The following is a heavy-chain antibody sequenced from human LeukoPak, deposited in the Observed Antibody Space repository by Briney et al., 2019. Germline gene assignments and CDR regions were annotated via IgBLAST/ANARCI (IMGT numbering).Heavy chain of an antibody. CDR2: VSGNNGHT. V-gene: IGHV1-18*01. Sequence: SSVKVSCKASGGTFSSYAISWVRQAPGQGLEWMGWVSGNNGHTKYAQTLQGRVTMTTDTSTNTAYMELRSLRSDDTAVYCCARGHLLSHDYWGQGTLVTVSS. J-gene: IGHJ4*02. CDR1: GGTFSSYA. CDR3: ARGHLLSHDY.